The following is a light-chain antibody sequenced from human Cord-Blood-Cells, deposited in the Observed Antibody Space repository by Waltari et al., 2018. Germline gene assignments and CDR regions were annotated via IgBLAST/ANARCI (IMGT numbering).Light chain of an antibody. CDR1: QSVSSY. CDR2: DAS. V-gene: IGKV3-11*01. Sequence: EIVSTQSPATTSLSPGDTATLACRASQSVSSYLAWYQQKPGQAPRLRSYDASNRATGIPARFSGSGSGTDFTLTISSLEPEDVAVYYCQQRSNWLTFGGGTKVEIK. CDR3: QQRSNWLT. J-gene: IGKJ4*01.